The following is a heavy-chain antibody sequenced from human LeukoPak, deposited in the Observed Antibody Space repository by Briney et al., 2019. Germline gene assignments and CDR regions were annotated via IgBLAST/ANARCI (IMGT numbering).Heavy chain of an antibody. V-gene: IGHV3-30*02. CDR2: IRYDGSNK. D-gene: IGHD3-10*01. J-gene: IGHJ4*02. CDR1: GFTFSSYG. CDR3: AKDAPNYYGSGSYPDY. Sequence: GGSLRLSGAASGFTFSSYGMHWVRQAPGKGLEWVAFIRYDGSNKYYADSVKGRFTISRDNSKNTLYLQMNSLRAEDTAVYYCAKDAPNYYGSGSYPDYWGQGTLVTVSS.